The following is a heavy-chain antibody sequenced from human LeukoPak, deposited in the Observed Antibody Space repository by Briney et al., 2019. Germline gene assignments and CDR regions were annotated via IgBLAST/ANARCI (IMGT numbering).Heavy chain of an antibody. J-gene: IGHJ4*02. CDR3: ARVDGGQSI. D-gene: IGHD6-6*01. V-gene: IGHV3-53*01. Sequence: PGGCLRLSCAASGFTVSNNYMSWVRQAPGKGLEWVSLIHRGGTTYYADSVKGRFTISRDNSKNTLYFQMNSLRAEDTAVYYCARVDGGQSIWGQGTLVTVAS. CDR2: IHRGGTT. CDR1: GFTVSNNY.